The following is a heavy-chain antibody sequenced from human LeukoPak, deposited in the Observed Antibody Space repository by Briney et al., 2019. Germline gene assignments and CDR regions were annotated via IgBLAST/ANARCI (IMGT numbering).Heavy chain of an antibody. CDR3: ARDGIAARLGNWFDP. CDR1: GFTFSSYV. CDR2: ISSSSSYI. V-gene: IGHV3-21*01. Sequence: GGSLRLSCAASGFTFSSYVMSWVRQAPGKGLEWVSSISSSSSYIYYADSVKGRFTISRDNAKNSLYLQMNSLRAEDTAVYYCARDGIAARLGNWFDPWGQGTLVTVSS. D-gene: IGHD6-6*01. J-gene: IGHJ5*02.